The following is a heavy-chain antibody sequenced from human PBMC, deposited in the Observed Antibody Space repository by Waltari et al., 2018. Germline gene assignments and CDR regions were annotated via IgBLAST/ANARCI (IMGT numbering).Heavy chain of an antibody. CDR1: GFRFSTYA. D-gene: IGHD7-27*01. CDR2: ISATADAT. J-gene: IGHJ4*02. V-gene: IGHV3-23*01. Sequence: LSCGTSGFRFSTYAMTWVRQSTEKGLQWVSTISATADATYYAESVKGRFTVSRDQSKSTLYLQMNSLTFEDTAVYYCAKGGRDWGPHFDYWGQGIPVIVSS. CDR3: AKGGRDWGPHFDY.